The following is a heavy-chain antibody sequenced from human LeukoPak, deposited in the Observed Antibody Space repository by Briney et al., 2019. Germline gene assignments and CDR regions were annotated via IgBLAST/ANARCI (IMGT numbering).Heavy chain of an antibody. D-gene: IGHD1-20*01. V-gene: IGHV4-4*07. CDR1: GGSIGSFY. CDR3: ARERGITGTTNYFDY. Sequence: PSETLSLTCIVSGGSIGSFYWNWVRQPAGGGLEWIGRIFSSGNTNYNPSLKSRVIMSIDTSKNQFSLNLTSVTAADTAVYYCARERGITGTTNYFDYWGQGTLLTVSS. CDR2: IFSSGNT. J-gene: IGHJ4*02.